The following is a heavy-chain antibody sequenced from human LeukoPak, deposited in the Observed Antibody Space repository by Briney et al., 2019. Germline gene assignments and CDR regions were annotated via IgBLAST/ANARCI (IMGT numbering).Heavy chain of an antibody. V-gene: IGHV3-13*04. CDR3: VRERVCDGGGYCLDAFDI. CDR2: IGTGDDT. D-gene: IGHD2-21*01. CDR1: GLTFSCYD. Sequence: GRSLRLSCAASGLTFSCYDFHWVRQPTGKGLEWVSAIGTGDDTYYPDSVKGRFTISRENAKNCLYLQMHALRVGYTAVYYCVRERVCDGGGYCLDAFDIWGQGTMVTVSS. J-gene: IGHJ3*02.